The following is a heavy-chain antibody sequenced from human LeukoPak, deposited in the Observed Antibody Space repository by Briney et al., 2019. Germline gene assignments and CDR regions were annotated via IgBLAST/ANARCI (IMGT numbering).Heavy chain of an antibody. J-gene: IGHJ5*02. Sequence: PSETLSLTCTVSGGSISSYYWSWIRQPPGKGLEWIGYIYYSGSTNYNPSLKSRVTISVDTSKNQFSLKLSSVTAADTAEYYCARVDRYYDSSGYSVNWFDPWGQGTLVTVSS. D-gene: IGHD3-22*01. CDR3: ARVDRYYDSSGYSVNWFDP. CDR2: IYYSGST. CDR1: GGSISSYY. V-gene: IGHV4-59*01.